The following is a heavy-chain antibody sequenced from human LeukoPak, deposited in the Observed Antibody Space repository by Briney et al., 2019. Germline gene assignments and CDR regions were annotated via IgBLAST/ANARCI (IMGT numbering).Heavy chain of an antibody. CDR1: GGSISSYY. CDR2: IYYSGST. J-gene: IGHJ3*02. Sequence: SETLSLTCTVSGGSISSYYWSWLRPPPGKGLEWIGYIYYSGSTNYNPSLKSRVTISVDTSKNQFSLKLSSVTAADTAVYYCARHEFQSGDYGGNSIWRAFDIWGQGTMVTVSS. CDR3: ARHEFQSGDYGGNSIWRAFDI. D-gene: IGHD4-23*01. V-gene: IGHV4-59*08.